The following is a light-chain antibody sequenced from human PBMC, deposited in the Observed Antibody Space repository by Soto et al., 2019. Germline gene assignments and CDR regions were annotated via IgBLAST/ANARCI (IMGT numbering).Light chain of an antibody. V-gene: IGKV1-5*03. Sequence: DIQVTQSPSTLSASVGDRVTITCRASQSINNWLAWYQQKPGKAPKLLIYKASTLNSAIPARFSGSGSGTDFTLTISSLQPDDFASYYCQVYNTYFGPGTTVDI. CDR2: KAS. J-gene: IGKJ3*01. CDR3: QVYNTY. CDR1: QSINNW.